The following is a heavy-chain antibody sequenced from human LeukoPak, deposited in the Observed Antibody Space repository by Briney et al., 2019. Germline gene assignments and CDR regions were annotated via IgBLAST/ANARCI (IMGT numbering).Heavy chain of an antibody. CDR1: GYTFTNHA. V-gene: IGHV1-3*04. D-gene: IGHD6-13*01. J-gene: IGHJ5*01. CDR3: ARPGASSPGNWFAS. CDR2: IDTANGNT. Sequence: ASLNVSCKASGYTFTNHAMHWVRQAPGQGLEWMGWIDTANGNTKYLQKFQGRVTITRDTSARIVYMELSSLRFEDTALYYCARPGASSPGNWFASWGQGSLVTVSS.